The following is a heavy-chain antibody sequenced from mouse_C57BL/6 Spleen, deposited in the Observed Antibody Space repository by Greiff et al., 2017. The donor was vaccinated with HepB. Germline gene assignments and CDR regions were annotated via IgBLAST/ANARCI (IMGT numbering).Heavy chain of an antibody. Sequence: VQLKESVAELVRPGASVKLSCTASGFNIKNTYMHWVKQRPEQGLEWIGRIDPANGNTKYAPKFQGKATITADTSSNTAYLQLSSLTSEDPAIYYCARGYYGSSHYFDYWGQGTTLTVSS. D-gene: IGHD1-1*01. CDR3: ARGYYGSSHYFDY. CDR2: IDPANGNT. CDR1: GFNIKNTY. J-gene: IGHJ2*01. V-gene: IGHV14-3*01.